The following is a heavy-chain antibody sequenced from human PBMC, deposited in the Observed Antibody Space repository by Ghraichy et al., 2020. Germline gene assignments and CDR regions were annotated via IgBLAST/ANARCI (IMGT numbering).Heavy chain of an antibody. J-gene: IGHJ3*02. V-gene: IGHV4-34*01. D-gene: IGHD3-16*01. Sequence: SETLSLTCAVYGGSFSGYYWSWIRQPPGKGLEWIGEINHSGSTNYNPSLKSRVTISVDTSKNQFSLKLSSVTASDTSVYYCARERGRNAYARDAVDIWGQGTMVTVSS. CDR3: ARERGRNAYARDAVDI. CDR1: GGSFSGYY. CDR2: INHSGST.